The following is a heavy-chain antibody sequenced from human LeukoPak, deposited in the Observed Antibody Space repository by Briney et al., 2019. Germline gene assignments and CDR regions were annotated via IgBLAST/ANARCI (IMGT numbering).Heavy chain of an antibody. CDR1: GYTFTGYY. D-gene: IGHD2-15*01. CDR3: ARDPVGYCSGGSRSDNWFDP. Sequence: GASVKVSCKASGYTFTGYYMHWVRQAPGQGLEWMGWINPNSGGTNYAQKFQGRVTMTRDTSISTAYMELSRLRSDDTAVYYCARDPVGYCSGGSRSDNWFDPWGQGTLVTVSS. J-gene: IGHJ5*02. V-gene: IGHV1-2*02. CDR2: INPNSGGT.